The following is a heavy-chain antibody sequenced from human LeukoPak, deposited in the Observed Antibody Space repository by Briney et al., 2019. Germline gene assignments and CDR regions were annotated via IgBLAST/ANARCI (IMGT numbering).Heavy chain of an antibody. V-gene: IGHV1-18*01. CDR2: ISAYNGNT. D-gene: IGHD6-13*01. CDR1: GYTFTSYG. Sequence: ASVKVSCKASGYTFTSYGISWVRQAPGQGLEWMGWISAYNGNTNYAQKLQGRVTMTTDTSTSTAYMELRSLRSDDTAVYYCARVVSSSQKPYYYYYYYMDVWGKGTTVTVSS. CDR3: ARVVSSSQKPYYYYYYYMDV. J-gene: IGHJ6*03.